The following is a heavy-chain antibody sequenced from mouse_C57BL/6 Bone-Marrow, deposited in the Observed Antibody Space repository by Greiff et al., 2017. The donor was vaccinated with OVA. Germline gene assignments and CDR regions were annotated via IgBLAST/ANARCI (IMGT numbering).Heavy chain of an antibody. Sequence: EVKVVESGAELVKPGASVKLSCTASGFNIKDYYMHWVKQRTEQGLEWIGRIDPEDGETKYAPKFQGKATITADTSSNTAYLQLSSLTSEDTAVYYCAREGPYGYDSAWFAYWGQGTLVTVSA. CDR2: IDPEDGET. V-gene: IGHV14-2*01. CDR1: GFNIKDYY. D-gene: IGHD2-2*01. CDR3: AREGPYGYDSAWFAY. J-gene: IGHJ3*01.